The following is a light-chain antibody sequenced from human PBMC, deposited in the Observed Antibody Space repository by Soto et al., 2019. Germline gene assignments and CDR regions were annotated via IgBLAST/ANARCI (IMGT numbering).Light chain of an antibody. CDR3: QQRSNRPLT. Sequence: EIGLTQSPATLSLSPGERATLSCRASQSVSSYFAWYQQKPGQAPRLLIYDASNRATGIPARFSGSGSGTDFTLTISSLEPEDFAVYYCQQRSNRPLTFGGGTNVEIK. V-gene: IGKV3-11*01. CDR2: DAS. J-gene: IGKJ4*01. CDR1: QSVSSY.